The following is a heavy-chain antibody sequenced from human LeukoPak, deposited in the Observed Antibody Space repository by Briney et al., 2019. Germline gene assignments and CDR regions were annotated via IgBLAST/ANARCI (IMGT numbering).Heavy chain of an antibody. Sequence: PGGSLRLSCAASGFTFSSYARSWVRQAPGKGLEWVSAISGSGDSTYSTDSVKGRFTISRDNSKNTLYLQMNSLRAEDTAVYYCAKKVPANWGSYVDYWGQGTLVTVSS. J-gene: IGHJ4*02. V-gene: IGHV3-23*01. CDR1: GFTFSSYA. D-gene: IGHD7-27*01. CDR3: AKKVPANWGSYVDY. CDR2: ISGSGDST.